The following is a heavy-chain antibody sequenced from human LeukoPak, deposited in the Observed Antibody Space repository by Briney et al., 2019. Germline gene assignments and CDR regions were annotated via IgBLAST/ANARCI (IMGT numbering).Heavy chain of an antibody. J-gene: IGHJ4*02. Sequence: SETLSLTCSVSGGSISISTYFWGWIRQPPGKGLEWIGSIHYSGSTYSNPSLKSRVTISVDTSKNQFSLKLSSVTAAGTAVYYCARGPPVSYYYDSSGYYYGWNYWGQGTLVTVSS. V-gene: IGHV4-39*07. CDR2: IHYSGST. CDR1: GGSISISTYF. D-gene: IGHD3-22*01. CDR3: ARGPPVSYYYDSSGYYYGWNY.